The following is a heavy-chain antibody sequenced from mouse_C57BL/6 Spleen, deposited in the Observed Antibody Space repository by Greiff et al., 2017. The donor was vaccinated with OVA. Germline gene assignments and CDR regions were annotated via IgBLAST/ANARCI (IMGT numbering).Heavy chain of an antibody. D-gene: IGHD2-4*01. CDR1: GYSLTSGYY. CDR2: ISSDGSN. Sequence: ESGPGLVKPSQSLSLTFSVTGYSLTSGYYWHWIRQFPGNKLEWMGSISSDGSNNYNPSLKHRISITRDTSKNQFFLKLNSVTTEDTATYYCANDYDGGFAYWGQGTLVTVSA. CDR3: ANDYDGGFAY. V-gene: IGHV3-6*01. J-gene: IGHJ3*01.